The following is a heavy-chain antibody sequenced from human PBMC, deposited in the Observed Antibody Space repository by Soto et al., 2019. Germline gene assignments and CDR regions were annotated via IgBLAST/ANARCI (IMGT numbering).Heavy chain of an antibody. CDR1: GFTFSSYG. CDR2: IWYDGSNK. J-gene: IGHJ4*02. CDR3: ARGEGIRFGESTDY. D-gene: IGHD3-10*01. Sequence: QVQLVESGGGVVQPGRSLRLSCAASGFTFSSYGMHWVRQAPGKGLEWVAVIWYDGSNKYYADSVKGRFTISRDNSKNTLYLQMNSLRAEDTAVYYCARGEGIRFGESTDYWGQGTLVTVSS. V-gene: IGHV3-33*01.